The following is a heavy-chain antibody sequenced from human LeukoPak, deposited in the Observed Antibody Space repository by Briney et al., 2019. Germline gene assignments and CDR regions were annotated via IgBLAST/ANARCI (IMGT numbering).Heavy chain of an antibody. J-gene: IGHJ3*02. CDR3: ARAKAYCGGDCYPAAFDI. D-gene: IGHD2-21*01. V-gene: IGHV4-59*08. CDR2: IYYSGST. CDR1: GGSISSYY. Sequence: SETLSLTCTVSGGSISSYYWSWIRQPPGKGLEWIGYIYYSGSTNYNPSLKSRVTISVDTSKNQFSLKLSSVTAADTAVYYCARAKAYCGGDCYPAAFDIWGQGTMVTVSS.